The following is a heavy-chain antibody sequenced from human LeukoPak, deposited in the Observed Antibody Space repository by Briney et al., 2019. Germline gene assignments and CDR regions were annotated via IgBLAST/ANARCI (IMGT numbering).Heavy chain of an antibody. D-gene: IGHD2-15*01. CDR2: INPNSGGT. CDR1: GYTFTGYY. J-gene: IGHJ6*02. Sequence: ASVKVSCKASGYTFTGYYMRWVRQAPGQGLEWMGWINPNSGGTNYAQKFQGRVTMTRDTSISTAYMELSRLRSDDTAVYYCARDIVVVARDYYYGMDVWGQGTTVTVSS. V-gene: IGHV1-2*02. CDR3: ARDIVVVARDYYYGMDV.